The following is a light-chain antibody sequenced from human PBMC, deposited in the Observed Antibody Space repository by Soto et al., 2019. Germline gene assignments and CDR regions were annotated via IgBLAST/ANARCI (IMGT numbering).Light chain of an antibody. CDR2: DAS. J-gene: IGKJ5*01. V-gene: IGKV3-11*01. Sequence: EIVLTQSPATLSLSPGERATLSCRASQSVSSYLAWYQQKPGQAPRLLIYDASNRATGIPARFSGSGSGTDFTLTISSLEPEDFATYYCQQRSNWPPKITFGQGTRLEI. CDR1: QSVSSY. CDR3: QQRSNWPPKIT.